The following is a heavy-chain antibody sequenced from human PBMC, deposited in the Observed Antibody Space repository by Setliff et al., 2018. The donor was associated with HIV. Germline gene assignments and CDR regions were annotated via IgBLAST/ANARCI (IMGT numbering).Heavy chain of an antibody. CDR3: ARGYYDSSGYYFGSSYWYFDL. J-gene: IGHJ2*01. CDR1: GGSISSSNW. V-gene: IGHV4-4*02. Sequence: SETLSLTCAVSGGSISSSNWWSWVRQPPGKGPEWIGEIYHSGSTNYNPSLKSRVTISVDKSKNQFSLKLSSVTAADTAVYYCARGYYDSSGYYFGSSYWYFDLWGRGTLVTVSS. CDR2: IYHSGST. D-gene: IGHD3-22*01.